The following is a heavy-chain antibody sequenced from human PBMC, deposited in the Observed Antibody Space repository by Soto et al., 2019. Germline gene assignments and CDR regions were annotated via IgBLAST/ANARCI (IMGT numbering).Heavy chain of an antibody. D-gene: IGHD3-3*01. V-gene: IGHV1-2*02. Sequence: QVQLVQSGAEVKKPGASVKVSCKASGPTFTAYYMHWVRQAPGQGLEWMGWINPKTGDTNYAQKFQGRVTMTRDTSIKTVYMELSRLRSDDTAVYYCAKALIRFLEWVPENYYYGMDVWGHGTTVTVSS. CDR1: GPTFTAYY. J-gene: IGHJ6*02. CDR2: INPKTGDT. CDR3: AKALIRFLEWVPENYYYGMDV.